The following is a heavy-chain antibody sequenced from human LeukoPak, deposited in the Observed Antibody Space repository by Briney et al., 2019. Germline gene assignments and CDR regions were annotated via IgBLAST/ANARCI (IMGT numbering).Heavy chain of an antibody. V-gene: IGHV1-18*01. CDR2: ISAYNGNT. J-gene: IGHJ3*02. Sequence: GASVKVSCKASGYTFTSYGISWVRQAPGQGLEWMGWISAYNGNTNYAQKLQGRVTMTTDTSTSTAYVELRSLRSDDTAVYYCARVKLADDAFDIWGQGTMVTVSS. CDR3: ARVKLADDAFDI. CDR1: GYTFTSYG.